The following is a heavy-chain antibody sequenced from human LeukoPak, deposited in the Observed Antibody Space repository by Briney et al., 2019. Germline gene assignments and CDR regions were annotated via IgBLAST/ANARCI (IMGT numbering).Heavy chain of an antibody. CDR1: RDSFSSHW. Sequence: GESLKISCKGSRDSFSSHWISWVRQMPGKGLEWMGRIDPSDSYTNYSPSFQGHVTISADKSISTAYLQWSSLKASDTAMYYCARINCGGDCYSGGYWGQGTLVTVSS. CDR2: IDPSDSYT. D-gene: IGHD2-21*02. V-gene: IGHV5-10-1*01. J-gene: IGHJ4*02. CDR3: ARINCGGDCYSGGY.